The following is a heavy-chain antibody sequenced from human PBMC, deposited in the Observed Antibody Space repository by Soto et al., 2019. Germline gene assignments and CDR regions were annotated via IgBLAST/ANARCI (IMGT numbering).Heavy chain of an antibody. CDR3: ARFGTDMADYYYGIHV. CDR1: GYSFTSYW. Sequence: GESLKISCKGSGYSFTSYWIGWVRQMPGKGLEWMGIIYPGDSDTRYSPSFQGQVTISADKSISTAYLQWSSLKASDTARYYCARFGTDMADYYYGIHVCGQGTRVTVYS. CDR2: IYPGDSDT. V-gene: IGHV5-51*01. J-gene: IGHJ6*02. D-gene: IGHD5-18*01.